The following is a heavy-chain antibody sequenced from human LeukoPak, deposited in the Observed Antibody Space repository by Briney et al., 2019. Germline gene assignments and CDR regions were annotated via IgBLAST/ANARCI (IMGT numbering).Heavy chain of an antibody. V-gene: IGHV3-23*01. CDR1: GFTLSSYA. J-gene: IGHJ4*02. Sequence: GGSLRLSCAASGFTLSSYAMSWVRQGPGKGLEWVSAISVSGNTYHADSVKGRFTISRDNSKNTLYLQMNSLRAEDTAVYYCAKARQLWSVFDYWGQGTLVTVSS. CDR2: ISVSGNT. CDR3: AKARQLWSVFDY. D-gene: IGHD5-18*01.